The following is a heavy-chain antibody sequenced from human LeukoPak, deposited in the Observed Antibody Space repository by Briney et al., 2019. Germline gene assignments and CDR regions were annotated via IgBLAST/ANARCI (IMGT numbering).Heavy chain of an antibody. D-gene: IGHD6-13*01. J-gene: IGHJ4*02. CDR3: ASEDSSSREAFDY. Sequence: SETLSLTCAVYGGSFSGYYWSWIRQPPGKGLEWIGEINHSGSTNYNPSLKSRVTISVDTSKNQFSLKLSSVTAADTAVYYCASEDSSSREAFDYWGQGTLVTVSS. CDR1: GGSFSGYY. V-gene: IGHV4-34*01. CDR2: INHSGST.